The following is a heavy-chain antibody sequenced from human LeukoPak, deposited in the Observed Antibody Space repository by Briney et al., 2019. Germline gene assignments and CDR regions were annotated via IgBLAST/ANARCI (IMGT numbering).Heavy chain of an antibody. CDR2: ISYDGSTK. Sequence: QPGSSLSLSCAASGFTFSSYAMHWVRQAPGKGLAWVAVISYDGSTKNHADSVKGRFTISRDNSKNTLYLEMNSLRAEDTAVYYCARDVMRDDGFDIWGQGTMVTVSS. D-gene: IGHD2-21*01. CDR1: GFTFSSYA. CDR3: ARDVMRDDGFDI. J-gene: IGHJ3*02. V-gene: IGHV3-30*04.